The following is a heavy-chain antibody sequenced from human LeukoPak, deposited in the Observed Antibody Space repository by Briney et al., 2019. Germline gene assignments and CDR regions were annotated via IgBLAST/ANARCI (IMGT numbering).Heavy chain of an antibody. CDR3: AREDGDAFDI. V-gene: IGHV3-21*01. D-gene: IGHD5-24*01. CDR2: IRGDSTET. Sequence: GGSLRLSCEGSGFTFSSYSMIWVRQAPGKGLEWVPSIRGDSTETRHADSLMGRFTISRDNAKKSLYLQMNSQRVEDTAVYYCAREDGDAFDIWGQGTMVSVSS. J-gene: IGHJ3*02. CDR1: GFTFSSYS.